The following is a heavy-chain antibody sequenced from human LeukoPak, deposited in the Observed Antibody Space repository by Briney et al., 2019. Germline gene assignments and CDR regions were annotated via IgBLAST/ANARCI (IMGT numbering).Heavy chain of an antibody. D-gene: IGHD6-6*01. CDR3: AGDTSIAPRYLDY. V-gene: IGHV4-39*01. CDR1: GGSISSSDYY. Sequence: SETLPLTCTVSGGSISSSDYYWGWIRQPPGKGLEWIGSIYYSGSTYYNPSLKSRVTISVDTSKNQFSLKLSSVTAADTAVYYCAGDTSIAPRYLDYWGQGTLVTVSS. CDR2: IYYSGST. J-gene: IGHJ4*02.